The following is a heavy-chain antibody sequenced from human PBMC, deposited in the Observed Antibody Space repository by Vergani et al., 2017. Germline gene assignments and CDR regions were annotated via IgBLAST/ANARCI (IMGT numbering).Heavy chain of an antibody. CDR2: IWYVGSNK. Sequence: QVQLVESGGGVVQPGRSLRLSCAASGFTFSSYGMHWVRQAPGKGLEWVAVIWYVGSNKYYADSVKGRFTISRDNSKNTLYLQMNSLRAEDTAVYYCASLYDSSGYYQDDAFDIWGQGTMVTVSS. CDR3: ASLYDSSGYYQDDAFDI. D-gene: IGHD3-22*01. J-gene: IGHJ3*02. V-gene: IGHV3-33*01. CDR1: GFTFSSYG.